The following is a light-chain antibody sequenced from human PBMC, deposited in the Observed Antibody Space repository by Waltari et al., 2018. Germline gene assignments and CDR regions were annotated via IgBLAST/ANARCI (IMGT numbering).Light chain of an antibody. Sequence: QSALTQPASVSGSPGQSITIPCTGTTSDVWTDNLVSWYQQHPGKAPKLIIFEGTKRPSGVSNRFFASKSGNTASLTISGLQADDEADYHCCSYVSNTYVFGTGTKVTVL. J-gene: IGLJ1*01. V-gene: IGLV2-23*01. CDR2: EGT. CDR1: TSDVWTDNL. CDR3: CSYVSNTYV.